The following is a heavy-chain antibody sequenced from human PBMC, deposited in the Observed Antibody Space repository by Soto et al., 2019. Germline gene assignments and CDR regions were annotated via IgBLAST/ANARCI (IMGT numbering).Heavy chain of an antibody. CDR3: ASSWTQLEPYGMDD. CDR1: GYTFTSYA. CDR2: INAGNGNT. Sequence: QVQLVQSGAEEKKPGASVKVSCKASGYTFTSYAIPWVRQAPGQRLEWMGWINAGNGNTKYSQKFQGRVTITRDTSASTGYIDLSTLISEDTAVYYCASSWTQLEPYGMDDWGQGSTFTVSS. V-gene: IGHV1-3*05. D-gene: IGHD1-1*01. J-gene: IGHJ6*02.